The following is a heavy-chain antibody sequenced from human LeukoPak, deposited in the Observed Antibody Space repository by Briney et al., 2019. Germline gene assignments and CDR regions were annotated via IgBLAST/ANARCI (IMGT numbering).Heavy chain of an antibody. J-gene: IGHJ4*02. V-gene: IGHV1-3*01. CDR2: INGGSGNT. CDR3: ANPRYDSSGYYYVD. D-gene: IGHD3-22*01. CDR1: GYTFIDYT. Sequence: GASVTVSCTASGYTFIDYTMHWLRQAPGQRLDWMGWINGGSGNTKYSPKFQGRVTITRDTSASTGYMELSSLRSEDTAVYYCANPRYDSSGYYYVDWGQGTLVTVSS.